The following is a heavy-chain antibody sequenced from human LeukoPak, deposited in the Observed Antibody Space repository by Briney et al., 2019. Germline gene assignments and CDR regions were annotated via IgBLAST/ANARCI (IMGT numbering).Heavy chain of an antibody. J-gene: IGHJ6*03. CDR1: GGSISSSSCY. Sequence: TTSETLSLTCTVSGGSISSSSCYWGWIRQPPGKGLEWIGSIYYSGSTYYNPSLKSRVTISVDTSKNQFSLKLSSVTAADTAVYYCARQAGATTWGYYYSYMDVWGKGTTVTISS. V-gene: IGHV4-39*01. CDR3: ARQAGATTWGYYYSYMDV. CDR2: IYYSGST. D-gene: IGHD1-26*01.